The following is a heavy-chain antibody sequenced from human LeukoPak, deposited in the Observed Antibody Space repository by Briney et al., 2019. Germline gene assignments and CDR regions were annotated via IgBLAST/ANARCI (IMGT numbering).Heavy chain of an antibody. CDR1: GGSISSYY. D-gene: IGHD5-18*01. V-gene: IGHV4-4*07. CDR3: ARESADTAMARGYYYYYMDV. CDR2: IYTSGST. Sequence: SETLSLTCTVSGGSISSYYWSWLRQPAGKGLEWIGRIYTSGSTNYNPSLRSRVTMSVDTSKNQFSLTLSSVTAADTAVYYCARESADTAMARGYYYYYMDVWGKGTTVTVSS. J-gene: IGHJ6*03.